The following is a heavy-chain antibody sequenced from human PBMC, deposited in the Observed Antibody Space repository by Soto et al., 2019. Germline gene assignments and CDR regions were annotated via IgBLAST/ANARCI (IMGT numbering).Heavy chain of an antibody. CDR2: IYSGGST. CDR1: GFTVSSNY. CDR3: ARAFKVEHWYFDL. D-gene: IGHD1-26*01. J-gene: IGHJ2*01. Sequence: EVQLVESGGGLVQPGGSLRLSCAASGFTVSSNYMSWVRQAPGKGLEWVSVIYSGGSTYYADSVKGRFTISRHNSKNTLYLQMNSLRAEDTAVDYCARAFKVEHWYFDLWGRGTLVTVSS. V-gene: IGHV3-53*04.